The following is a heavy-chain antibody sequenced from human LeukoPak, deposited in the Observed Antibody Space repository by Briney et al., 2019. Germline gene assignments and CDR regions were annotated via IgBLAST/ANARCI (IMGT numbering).Heavy chain of an antibody. CDR2: INTNTGNP. V-gene: IGHV7-4-1*02. J-gene: IGHJ3*02. D-gene: IGHD3-22*01. CDR3: ARDYLDSSGSYAFDI. Sequence: ASVKVSCKASGYTFTNYAMNWVRQAPGQGLEWMGWINTNTGNPTYAQGFTGRFVFSLDISVSTAYLQISSLKAEDTAVYYCARDYLDSSGSYAFDIWGQGTMVTVSS. CDR1: GYTFTNYA.